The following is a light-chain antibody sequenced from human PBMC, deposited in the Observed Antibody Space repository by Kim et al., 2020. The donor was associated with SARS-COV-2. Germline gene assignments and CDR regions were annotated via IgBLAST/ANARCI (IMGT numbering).Light chain of an antibody. Sequence: EIVLTQSPGTLSLSPGERATLSCRASQTVSSSYLAWYQQKPGQAPRLLIYSASSRATGIPDRFSGSGSGTDFTLTISSLEPEDFAVYYCQQYDSSRGTFGQGTKVDIK. V-gene: IGKV3-20*01. CDR3: QQYDSSRGT. J-gene: IGKJ1*01. CDR2: SAS. CDR1: QTVSSSY.